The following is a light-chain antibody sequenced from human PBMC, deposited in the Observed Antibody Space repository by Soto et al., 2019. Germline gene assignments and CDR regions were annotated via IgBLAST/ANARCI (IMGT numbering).Light chain of an antibody. J-gene: IGKJ1*01. CDR2: AAS. V-gene: IGKV1-39*01. CDR3: QQYGSSGT. CDR1: QSISSY. Sequence: PMTQSPSSLSASVGARVTITCRASQSISSYLNWYQQKPGTAPKLLIYAASSLQSGVPSRLNGSGSGTDFTLTISRLEPEDFAVDDCQQYGSSGTFGQGTKVDIK.